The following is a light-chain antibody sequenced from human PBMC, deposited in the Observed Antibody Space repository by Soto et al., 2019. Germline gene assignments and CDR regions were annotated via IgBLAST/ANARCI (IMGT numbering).Light chain of an antibody. CDR3: SSCTSNRIYV. V-gene: IGLV2-14*03. CDR2: GVT. CDR1: HNDIGTYDY. J-gene: IGLJ1*01. Sequence: QSVLTQPTSVSGSPGQSITISCTGNHNDIGTYDYVSWYQQHPGRAPRLLIHGVTTRPSGISGRFSASKSGLTASLTISGLQPEDEADYYCSSCTSNRIYVFGPGTKVT.